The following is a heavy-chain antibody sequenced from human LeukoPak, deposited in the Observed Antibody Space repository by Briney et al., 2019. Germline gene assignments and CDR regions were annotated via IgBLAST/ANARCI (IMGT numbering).Heavy chain of an antibody. D-gene: IGHD3-3*01. CDR1: GASISSYY. J-gene: IGHJ5*02. CDR2: MYTSGST. CDR3: ARTSDDFWSGWFDP. V-gene: IGHV4-4*07. Sequence: SETLSLTCTVSGASISSYYWSWVRQPAGKGLEWVGLMYTSGSTNYNPSLKSRVTMSIDTSKNQLSLRLSSVTAADTAVYYCARTSDDFWSGWFDPWGQGTLVTDSS.